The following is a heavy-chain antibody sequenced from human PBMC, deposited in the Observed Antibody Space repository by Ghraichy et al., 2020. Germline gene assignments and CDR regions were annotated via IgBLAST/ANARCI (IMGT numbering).Heavy chain of an antibody. CDR2: IKPISGGT. Sequence: ASVKVSCKASGYRFVGYYVHWVRQAPGQGLEWMGYIKPISGGTDYAQKFQGRVTLTRDASISTAYMELTDLKSDDTAIYYCARDRGAAAVALPDHWGQGTLVSVSS. D-gene: IGHD6-13*01. CDR1: GYRFVGYY. J-gene: IGHJ4*02. V-gene: IGHV1-2*02. CDR3: ARDRGAAAVALPDH.